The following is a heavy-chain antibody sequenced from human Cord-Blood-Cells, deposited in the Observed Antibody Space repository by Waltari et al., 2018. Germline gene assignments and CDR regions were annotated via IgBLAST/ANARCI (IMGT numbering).Heavy chain of an antibody. CDR2: NNHSGST. V-gene: IGHV4-34*01. Sequence: QVQLQQWGAGLLQPSETLSLTCAVYGGSLRGYYWSWIRQPPGKGLEWIGENNHSGSTNDNPSLKRRVTISVDTSKNQFSLKLSSVTAADTAVYYCARAWTVVTAFDIWGQGTMVTVSS. J-gene: IGHJ3*02. CDR3: ARAWTVVTAFDI. D-gene: IGHD2-15*01. CDR1: GGSLRGYY.